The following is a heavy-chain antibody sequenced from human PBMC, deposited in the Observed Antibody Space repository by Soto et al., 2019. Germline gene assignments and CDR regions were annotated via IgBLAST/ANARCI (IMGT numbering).Heavy chain of an antibody. CDR3: ARELLWFGELTYYYYYAMDV. CDR2: ISSSGSSI. V-gene: IGHV3-21*01. D-gene: IGHD3-10*01. J-gene: IGHJ6*02. Sequence: PGGSQTLFCAASGFPFSSYGMNWVRPAQGQGLERVSSISSSGSSIYYADSVKGRFTISRDNAKNSLYLQMNSLRAEDTAVYYCARELLWFGELTYYYYYAMDVWGQGTTVTVSS. CDR1: GFPFSSYG.